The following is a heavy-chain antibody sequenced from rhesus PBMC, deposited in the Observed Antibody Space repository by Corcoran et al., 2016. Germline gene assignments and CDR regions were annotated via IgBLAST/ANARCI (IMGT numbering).Heavy chain of an antibody. CDR3: ARRAGTGTMGDRFDV. J-gene: IGHJ5-1*01. V-gene: IGHV4S5*01. Sequence: QVQLQQWGEGLVKPSETLSLTCAVSGVSIIGYYWNGIRQPQGKGREWIGYIGGNSGSSYYTPSFKSRVTISIDTSKNQFSLKLSSVTAADTAVYYCARRAGTGTMGDRFDVWGPGVLVTVSS. D-gene: IGHD4-17*01. CDR2: IGGNSGSS. CDR1: GVSIIGYY.